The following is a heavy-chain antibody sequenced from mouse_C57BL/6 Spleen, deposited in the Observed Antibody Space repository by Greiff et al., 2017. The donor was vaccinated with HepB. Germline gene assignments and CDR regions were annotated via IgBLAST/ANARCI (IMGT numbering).Heavy chain of an antibody. V-gene: IGHV2-2*01. CDR1: GFSFTSYG. CDR2: IWSGGST. J-gene: IGHJ2*01. D-gene: IGHD1-1*01. CDR3: ARSEGGSYFDY. Sequence: VKLVESGPGLVQPSQSLSITCTVSGFSFTSYGVHWVRQSPGKGLEWLGLIWSGGSTDYNAAFISRLSISKDNSKSQVFFKMNSLQADDTAIYYCARSEGGSYFDYWGQGTTLTVSS.